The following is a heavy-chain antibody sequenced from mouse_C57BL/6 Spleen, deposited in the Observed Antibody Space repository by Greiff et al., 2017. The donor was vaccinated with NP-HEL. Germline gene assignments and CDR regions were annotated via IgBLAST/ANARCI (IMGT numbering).Heavy chain of an antibody. CDR2: IDPEDGET. CDR3: ASITTVRFDV. CDR1: GFNIKDYY. Sequence: EVQLQQSGAELVKPGASVKLSCTASGFNIKDYYMHWVKQRTEQGLEWIGRIDPEDGETKYAPKFQGKATIKADTSSNTAYLQLSSLTSEDTAVYYCASITTVRFDVWGTGTTVTVSS. D-gene: IGHD1-1*01. J-gene: IGHJ1*03. V-gene: IGHV14-2*01.